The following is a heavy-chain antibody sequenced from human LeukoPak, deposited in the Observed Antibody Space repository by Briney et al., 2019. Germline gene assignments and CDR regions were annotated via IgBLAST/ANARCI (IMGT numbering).Heavy chain of an antibody. V-gene: IGHV3-30*18. CDR3: AKEKDSHVSGSYDF. J-gene: IGHJ4*02. CDR2: ISWDGTAQ. Sequence: QPGRSLRLSCAASGFTFSDYGMHWVRQAPGKGLEWVAVISWDGTAQHYVGSVKGRFTISRDNSKNTLYLQMTGLRAEDTAVYYCAKEKDSHVSGSYDFWGQGTLVTVSS. D-gene: IGHD3-10*01. CDR1: GFTFSDYG.